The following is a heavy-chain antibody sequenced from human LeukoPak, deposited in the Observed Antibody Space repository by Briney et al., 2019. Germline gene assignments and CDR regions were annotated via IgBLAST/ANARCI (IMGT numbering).Heavy chain of an antibody. CDR2: ISYDGSNK. J-gene: IGHJ4*02. CDR3: AKEGIYYDFWSDH. CDR1: GFTFSSYA. D-gene: IGHD3-3*01. V-gene: IGHV3-30*04. Sequence: GGSLRLSCAASGFTFSSYAMHWVRQAPGKGLEWVAVISYDGSNKYYADSVKGRFTISRDNSKNTLYLQMNSLRAEDTAVHYCAKEGIYYDFWSDHWGQGTLVTVSS.